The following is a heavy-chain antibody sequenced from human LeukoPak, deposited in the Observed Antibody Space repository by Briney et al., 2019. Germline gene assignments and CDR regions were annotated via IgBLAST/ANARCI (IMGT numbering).Heavy chain of an antibody. J-gene: IGHJ4*02. CDR3: ARDRSGY. CDR2: INPSGGST. V-gene: IGHV1-46*01. D-gene: IGHD3-10*01. Sequence: ASVNVSCKASVYTFTSYYMHWVRQAPGQGLEWMGIINPSGGSTRSAQKFQGRVTMTTDTSTSTVYMELSSLRSDDTAVYYCARDRSGYWGQGTLVTVSS. CDR1: VYTFTSYY.